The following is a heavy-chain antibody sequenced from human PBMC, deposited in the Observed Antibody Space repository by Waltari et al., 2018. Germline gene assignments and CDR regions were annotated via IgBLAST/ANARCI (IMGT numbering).Heavy chain of an antibody. CDR2: IYHSGRT. D-gene: IGHD1-26*01. CDR1: GGSFSGYY. CDR3: ARGRIVGVTRWFDP. Sequence: QVQLQQWGAGLLKPSETLSLTCDVSGGSFSGYYWTWIRQPPGKGLEWIGEIYHSGRTKHNPSLKSRVRMSADTSKNQISLSLTSMTAADTAVYYCARGRIVGVTRWFDPWGQGTPVTVSS. J-gene: IGHJ5*02. V-gene: IGHV4-34*01.